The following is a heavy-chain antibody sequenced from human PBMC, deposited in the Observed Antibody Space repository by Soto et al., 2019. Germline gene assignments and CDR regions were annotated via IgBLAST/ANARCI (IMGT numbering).Heavy chain of an antibody. Sequence: EVQLLESGGGLVQPGGSLRLSCAASGFTFSSYDMSWVRQAPGKWLEWVSAISGSGGSTYYADSVKGRFTISRDNSKNTLYLQMNSLRAEDTAGYYCAKPAYCGGYCYYSFDYWGQGTLVTVSS. V-gene: IGHV3-23*01. CDR3: AKPAYCGGYCYYSFDY. J-gene: IGHJ4*02. CDR1: GFTFSSYD. D-gene: IGHD2-21*01. CDR2: ISGSGGST.